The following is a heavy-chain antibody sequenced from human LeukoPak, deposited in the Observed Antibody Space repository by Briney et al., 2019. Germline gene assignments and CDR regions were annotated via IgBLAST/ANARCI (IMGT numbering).Heavy chain of an antibody. CDR3: ARGSSYCTNGVCYLGSFDY. V-gene: IGHV4-39*01. CDR1: GGSISSSYYY. D-gene: IGHD2-8*01. CDR2: IYYSGST. J-gene: IGHJ4*02. Sequence: PSETLSLTCTVSGGSISSSYYYWGWIRQPPGKGLEWIGSIYYSGSTYYNPSLKSRVTISVDTSKNQFSLKLSSVTAADTAVYYCARGSSYCTNGVCYLGSFDYWGQGTLVTVSS.